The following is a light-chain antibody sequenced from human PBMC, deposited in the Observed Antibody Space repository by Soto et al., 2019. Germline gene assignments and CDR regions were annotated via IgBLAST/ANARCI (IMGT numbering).Light chain of an antibody. V-gene: IGKV3-20*01. CDR2: GAS. CDR3: QQYGSSPLT. J-gene: IGKJ4*01. CDR1: QSVSSSY. Sequence: IVLSQSPATLSLSTGEGATLSCRASQSVSSSYLAWYQQKPGQAPRLLIYGASSRATGIPDRFSGSGSGTDFTLTISRLEPEDFAVYYCQQYGSSPLTFGGGTKVDNK.